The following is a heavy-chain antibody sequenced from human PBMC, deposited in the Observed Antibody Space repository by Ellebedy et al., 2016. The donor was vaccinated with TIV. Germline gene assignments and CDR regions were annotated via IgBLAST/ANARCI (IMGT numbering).Heavy chain of an antibody. CDR2: ISAYNGNT. CDR3: ARDRAAIVGAQGAFDI. J-gene: IGHJ3*02. D-gene: IGHD1-26*01. V-gene: IGHV1-18*01. Sequence: ASVKVSCXASGYTFTSYGISWVRQAPGQGLEWMGWISAYNGNTNYAQKLQGRVTMTTDTSTSTAYMELRSLRSDDTAVYYCARDRAAIVGAQGAFDIWGQGTMVTVSS. CDR1: GYTFTSYG.